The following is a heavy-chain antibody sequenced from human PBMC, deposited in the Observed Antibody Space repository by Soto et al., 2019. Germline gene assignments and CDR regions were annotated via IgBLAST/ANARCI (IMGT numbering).Heavy chain of an antibody. Sequence: QVQLVQSGAEVKKPGSSVKVSCKASGGTFSSYTISWVRQAPGQGLEWMGRIMPILGIATYAQKFQGRVTSTGDQATSTGYMELSSLRPEDTAVYYCASDLAVAGAYWGQGSLVAVSS. CDR3: ASDLAVAGAY. CDR2: IMPILGIA. D-gene: IGHD6-19*01. V-gene: IGHV1-69*02. CDR1: GGTFSSYT. J-gene: IGHJ4*02.